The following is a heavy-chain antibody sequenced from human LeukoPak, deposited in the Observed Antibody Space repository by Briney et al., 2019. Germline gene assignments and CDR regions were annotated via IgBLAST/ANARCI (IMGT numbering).Heavy chain of an antibody. Sequence: GGSLRLSCAASGFTFSSYWMSWVRQAPGKGLEWVARIKGDGGEKEYVDSVKGRLTISRDNARSSLYLQMNSLRAEDTAVYYCASGPWELDFWGQGTLVTVSS. CDR3: ASGPWELDF. D-gene: IGHD1-26*01. V-gene: IGHV3-7*01. CDR1: GFTFSSYW. CDR2: IKGDGGEK. J-gene: IGHJ4*02.